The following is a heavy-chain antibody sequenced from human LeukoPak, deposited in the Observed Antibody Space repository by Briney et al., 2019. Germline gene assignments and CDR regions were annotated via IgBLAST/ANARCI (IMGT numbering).Heavy chain of an antibody. CDR3: AKGHLSILFPFDS. J-gene: IGHJ4*02. V-gene: IGHV3-23*01. Sequence: GGSLRLSCAASGFTFNSYAMSWVRQAPGQGLEWVSGISGSGGDTYYAGSVKGRFTISRDNSKNALYLQMNSLRADDTAVYYCAKGHLSILFPFDSWGQGTLVTISS. CDR1: GFTFNSYA. CDR2: ISGSGGDT. D-gene: IGHD2-21*01.